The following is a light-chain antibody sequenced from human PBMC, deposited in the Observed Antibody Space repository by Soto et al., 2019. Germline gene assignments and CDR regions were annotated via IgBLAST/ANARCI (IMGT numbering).Light chain of an antibody. Sequence: ERVMIHSPATKTVSPGESPTLSGRASQSVSSYLACYQHKPGQAPRLLIYDASNGATGSPARFSGSGSGTDFTLTISSLQPEDYAVYYGQQRSNWPRGITFGQGTRLEIK. V-gene: IGKV3-11*01. CDR2: DAS. J-gene: IGKJ5*01. CDR3: QQRSNWPRGIT. CDR1: QSVSSY.